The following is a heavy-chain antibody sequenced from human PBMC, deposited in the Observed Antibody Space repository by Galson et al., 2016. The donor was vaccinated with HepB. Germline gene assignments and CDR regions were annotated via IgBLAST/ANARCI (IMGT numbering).Heavy chain of an antibody. V-gene: IGHV4-59*01. J-gene: IGHJ4*02. CDR2: IFYDGSA. CDR1: GGSISLYS. D-gene: IGHD1-26*01. CDR3: AASVLVGAPASVFRY. Sequence: SETLSLTCTVSGGSISLYSWSWIRQPPGKGLEWIGYIFYDGSANYNPSLKSRVAISRDTSENQFSLKVSSVTGADTAVYYCAASVLVGAPASVFRYWGQGFLATVSS.